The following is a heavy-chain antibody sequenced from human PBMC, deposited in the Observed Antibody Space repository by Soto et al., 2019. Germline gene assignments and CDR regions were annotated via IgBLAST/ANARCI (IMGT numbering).Heavy chain of an antibody. J-gene: IGHJ4*02. Sequence: HPGGSLRLSCAASGFTFSSYARSWVRQAPGKGLEWVSAISGSGGSTYYADSVKGRFTISRDNSKNTLYLQMNSLRAEDTAVYYCAKGMPWLDSSGFDYWGQGTLVTVYS. CDR2: ISGSGGST. D-gene: IGHD3-22*01. CDR3: AKGMPWLDSSGFDY. CDR1: GFTFSSYA. V-gene: IGHV3-23*01.